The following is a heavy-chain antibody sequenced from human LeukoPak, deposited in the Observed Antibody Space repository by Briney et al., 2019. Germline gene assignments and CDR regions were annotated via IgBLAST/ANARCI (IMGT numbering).Heavy chain of an antibody. CDR2: ISYDGSNK. V-gene: IGHV3-30*18. Sequence: GGSLRLSCAASGFTFSSYGMHWVRQAPGKGLEWVAVISYDGSNKYYADSVKGRFTISRDNSKNTLYLQMNSLRAEDTAVYYCAKQERWLPSGIYYYGMDVWGQGTTVTVSS. D-gene: IGHD5-24*01. J-gene: IGHJ6*02. CDR1: GFTFSSYG. CDR3: AKQERWLPSGIYYYGMDV.